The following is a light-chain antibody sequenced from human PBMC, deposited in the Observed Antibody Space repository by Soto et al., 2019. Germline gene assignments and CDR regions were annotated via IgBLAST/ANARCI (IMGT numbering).Light chain of an antibody. CDR3: QQLLSYPIT. CDR2: GAS. J-gene: IGKJ5*01. CDR1: QSVSSSY. V-gene: IGKV3-20*01. Sequence: EIVLTKSPGTLSLSPGERGRLSCRASQSVSSSYLAWYQQKPGQAPRLLIYGASSRATGIPDRFSGSGSGTDFTLTISSLQPEDFATYYCQQLLSYPITFGQGTRLEIK.